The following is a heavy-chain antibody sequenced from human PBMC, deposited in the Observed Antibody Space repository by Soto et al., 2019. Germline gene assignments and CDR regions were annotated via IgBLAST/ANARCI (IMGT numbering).Heavy chain of an antibody. D-gene: IGHD4-17*01. CDR2: VSASGDNT. Sequence: GGSLSLSCAASGSTFSSYAMTSVRQAPGKGLEWVSLVSASGDNTDYADAVKGPLTISRDNSKNTLFLQMTSLRAEDTALYYCAKVPLRPYYFDYWGPGTMVTVSS. J-gene: IGHJ4*02. CDR3: AKVPLRPYYFDY. CDR1: GSTFSSYA. V-gene: IGHV3-23*01.